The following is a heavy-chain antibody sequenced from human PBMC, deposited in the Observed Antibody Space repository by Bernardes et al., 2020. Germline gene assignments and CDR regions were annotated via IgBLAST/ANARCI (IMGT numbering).Heavy chain of an antibody. Sequence: SQTLSLTCAIPGDSVSSNSAAWNWIRQSPSRGLEWLGRTYYRSKWYNDYAVSVKSRIAINPDTTKNQFSRQLNSVTPEDTAVYYCARDLGIVVVVAATIRMPNYYYYYYMDVWSEGTTVTVSS. CDR1: GDSVSSNSAA. CDR3: ARDLGIVVVVAATIRMPNYYYYYYMDV. CDR2: TYYRSKWYN. J-gene: IGHJ6*03. V-gene: IGHV6-1*01. D-gene: IGHD2-15*01.